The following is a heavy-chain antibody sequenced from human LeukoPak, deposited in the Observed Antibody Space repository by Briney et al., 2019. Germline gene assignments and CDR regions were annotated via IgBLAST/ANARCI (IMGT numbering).Heavy chain of an antibody. Sequence: GESLQISCKGSEYSFTSYWIGWVRQMPGKGLEWMGIIYPGDSDTRYSPSFQGQVTISADKSISTAYLQWSSLKASDTAMYYCARRYYYDSSGAFDYWGQGTLVTVSS. D-gene: IGHD3-22*01. CDR1: EYSFTSYW. CDR2: IYPGDSDT. CDR3: ARRYYYDSSGAFDY. J-gene: IGHJ4*02. V-gene: IGHV5-51*01.